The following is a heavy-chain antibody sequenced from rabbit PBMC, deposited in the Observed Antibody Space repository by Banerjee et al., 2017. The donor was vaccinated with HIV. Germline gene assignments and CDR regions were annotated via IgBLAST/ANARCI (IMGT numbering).Heavy chain of an antibody. D-gene: IGHD7-1*01. V-gene: IGHV1S45*01. CDR2: INTSSGNT. Sequence: QEQLEESGGDLVKPEGSLTLTCTASGFSFSNKYVMCWVRQAPGKGLEWIACINTSSGNTVYATWAKGRFTISRTSSTTVALQMTTLTAADTATYFCARSYAGYTDTSLHLWGPGTLVTVS. CDR1: GFSFSNKYV. J-gene: IGHJ4*01. CDR3: ARSYAGYTDTSLHL.